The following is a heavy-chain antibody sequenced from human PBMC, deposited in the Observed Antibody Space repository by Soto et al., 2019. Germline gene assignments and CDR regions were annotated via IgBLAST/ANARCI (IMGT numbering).Heavy chain of an antibody. J-gene: IGHJ4*02. CDR3: ASSSGARYYDY. V-gene: IGHV4-34*01. Sequence: SETLSLTCTVYGGPFSDYSWTWIRQPPGKGLEWIGEINHSGSTYYNPSLMSRVTISVDTSKNQFSLKLSSVTAADTAVYYCASSSGARYYDYWGQGTLVTVSS. D-gene: IGHD2-15*01. CDR1: GGPFSDYS. CDR2: INHSGST.